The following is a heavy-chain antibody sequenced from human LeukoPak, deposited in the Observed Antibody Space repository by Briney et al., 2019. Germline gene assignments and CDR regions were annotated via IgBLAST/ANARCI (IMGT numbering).Heavy chain of an antibody. CDR1: GFTFDDYG. V-gene: IGHV3-23*01. J-gene: IGHJ4*02. Sequence: PGGSLRLSCAASGFTFDDYGMSWVRQTPGNGLEWVSSISGGGDNTYYADSVKGRFTISRDNSKNTLYLQMDSLRAEDTAVYYCARLPGKNKPVDYWGQGTLVTVSS. D-gene: IGHD2-21*02. CDR2: ISGGGDNT. CDR3: ARLPGKNKPVDY.